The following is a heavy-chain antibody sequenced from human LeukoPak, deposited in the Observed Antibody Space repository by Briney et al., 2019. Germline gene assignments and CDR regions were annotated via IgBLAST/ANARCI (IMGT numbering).Heavy chain of an antibody. CDR2: IYYSGST. CDR1: GGSISSYY. J-gene: IGHJ3*02. CDR3: ARATVGYDACDI. V-gene: IGHV4-59*01. Sequence: SETLSLTCTVSGGSISSYYWSWIRQPPGKGLEWIGYIYYSGSTNYNPSLKSRVTISVDTSKNHFSLKLSSVTAADTAVYYCARATVGYDACDIWGQGTMVTVSS. D-gene: IGHD4-23*01.